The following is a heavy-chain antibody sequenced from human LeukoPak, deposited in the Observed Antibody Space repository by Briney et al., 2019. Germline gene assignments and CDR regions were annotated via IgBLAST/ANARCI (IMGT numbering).Heavy chain of an antibody. CDR2: ISGSSTYI. CDR3: ARDLRSSGWYYFDY. J-gene: IGHJ4*02. Sequence: GGSLRLSWAASGFTFSSYSMNWVRQAPGKGLEWVSSISGSSTYIYYADSVKGRFTISRDNAKNSLYLQMNSLRGEDTAVYYCARDLRSSGWYYFDYWGQGTLVTVSS. D-gene: IGHD6-19*01. CDR1: GFTFSSYS. V-gene: IGHV3-21*01.